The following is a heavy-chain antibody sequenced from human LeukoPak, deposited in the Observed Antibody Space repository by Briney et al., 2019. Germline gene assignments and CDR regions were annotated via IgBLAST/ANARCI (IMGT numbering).Heavy chain of an antibody. CDR3: ARDLWFGEYWVVYMDV. CDR1: GGSFSGYY. J-gene: IGHJ6*03. V-gene: IGHV4-34*01. CDR2: INHKGST. D-gene: IGHD3-10*01. Sequence: SETLSLTCAVYGGSFSGYYWSWIRQPPGKGLEWIGEINHKGSTNYNSSLKSRLTISVDTSKNQFSLKLSSVTAADTAVYYCARDLWFGEYWVVYMDVWGKGTTVTVSS.